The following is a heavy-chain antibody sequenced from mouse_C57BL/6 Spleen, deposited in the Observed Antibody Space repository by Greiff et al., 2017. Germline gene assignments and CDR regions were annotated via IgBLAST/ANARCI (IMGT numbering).Heavy chain of an antibody. CDR1: GYTFTSYW. CDR3: ARADERLLYYFDY. V-gene: IGHV1-50*01. D-gene: IGHD1-1*01. J-gene: IGHJ2*01. CDR2: IDPSDSYT. Sequence: QVQLQQPGAELVKPGASVKLSCKASGYTFTSYWMQWVKQRPGQGLEWIGEIDPSDSYTNYNQKFKGKATLTVDTSSSTAYMQLSSLTSEDSAVYYCARADERLLYYFDYWGQGTTLTVSS.